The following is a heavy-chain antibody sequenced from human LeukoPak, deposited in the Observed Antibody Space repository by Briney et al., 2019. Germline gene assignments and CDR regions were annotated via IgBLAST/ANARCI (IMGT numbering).Heavy chain of an antibody. CDR1: GGSISSGGYY. Sequence: SQTLSLTCTVSGGSISSGGYYWSWIRQHPGRGLEWIGYIYYSGSTYYNPSLKSRVTISVDTSKNQFSLKLSSVTAADTAVYYCAGWGTLRGVPYYFDYWGQGTLVTVSS. CDR2: IYYSGST. V-gene: IGHV4-31*03. D-gene: IGHD3-10*01. CDR3: AGWGTLRGVPYYFDY. J-gene: IGHJ4*02.